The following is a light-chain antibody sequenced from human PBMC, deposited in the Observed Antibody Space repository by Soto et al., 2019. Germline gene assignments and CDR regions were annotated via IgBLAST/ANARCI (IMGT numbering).Light chain of an antibody. CDR1: SSDVGGYEY. CDR3: NSYAGWDNFV. V-gene: IGLV2-8*01. CDR2: EVT. J-gene: IGLJ2*01. Sequence: QSVLTQPPSASGSPGQSVTISCTGTSSDVGGYEYVSWYQQHPGKAPKLIIYEVTKRPSGVPDRFSGSKSGNTASLTVSGLQAEDEADYYCNSYAGWDNFVFGGGTKVTVL.